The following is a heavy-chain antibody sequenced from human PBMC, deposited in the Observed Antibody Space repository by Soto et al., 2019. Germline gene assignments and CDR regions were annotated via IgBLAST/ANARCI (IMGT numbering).Heavy chain of an antibody. D-gene: IGHD4-4*01. J-gene: IGHJ5*02. CDR1: GFTVSSNY. CDR3: ARVWDDYSNWFDP. Sequence: EVQLVESGGGLVQPGGSLRLSCAASGFTVSSNYMSWVRQAPGKGLAWVSVIYSGGSTYYADSVKGRFTISRDNSKNTLYLQMNSLRAEDTAVYYCARVWDDYSNWFDPWGQGTLVTVSS. CDR2: IYSGGST. V-gene: IGHV3-66*01.